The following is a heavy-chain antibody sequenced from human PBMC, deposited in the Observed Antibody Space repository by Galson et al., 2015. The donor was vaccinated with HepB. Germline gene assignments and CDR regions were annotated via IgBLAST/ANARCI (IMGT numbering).Heavy chain of an antibody. CDR3: AKDPSSSGWYENAFDY. Sequence: SLRLSCAASGFSFSTYAMSWVRQAPGKGLTWVSSITASGGSTNHADSVKGRFTISRDNSKNTLYLQMNSLRAEDTAVYYCAKDPSSSGWYENAFDYWGQGTLVTVSS. V-gene: IGHV3-23*01. J-gene: IGHJ4*02. CDR1: GFSFSTYA. D-gene: IGHD6-19*01. CDR2: ITASGGST.